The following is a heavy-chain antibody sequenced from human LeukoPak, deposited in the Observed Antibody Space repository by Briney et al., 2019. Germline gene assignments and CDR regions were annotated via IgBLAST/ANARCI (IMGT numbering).Heavy chain of an antibody. V-gene: IGHV1-18*01. Sequence: PMASVKVSCKASGYTFTSYGITWVRQAPGQGLEWMGWISAYNANTNYAQKLQGRVTMTTDTSTSTAYMELRSLRSDDTAVYYCAREQWLNPFDYWGQGTLVTVSS. CDR3: AREQWLNPFDY. CDR1: GYTFTSYG. J-gene: IGHJ4*02. CDR2: ISAYNANT. D-gene: IGHD6-19*01.